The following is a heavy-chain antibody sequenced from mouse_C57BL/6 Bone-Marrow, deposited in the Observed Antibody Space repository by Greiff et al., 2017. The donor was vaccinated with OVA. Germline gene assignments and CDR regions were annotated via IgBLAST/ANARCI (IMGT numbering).Heavy chain of an antibody. Sequence: EVQLQQSGPELVKPGASVKISCKASGYTFTDYYMNWVKQSHGKSLEWIGDINPNNGGTSYNQKFKGKATLTVDKSSSTAYMELRSLTSEDSAVYYCARGRWLLWYFDVWGTGTTVTVSS. CDR2: INPNNGGT. CDR3: ARGRWLLWYFDV. V-gene: IGHV1-26*01. D-gene: IGHD2-3*01. CDR1: GYTFTDYY. J-gene: IGHJ1*03.